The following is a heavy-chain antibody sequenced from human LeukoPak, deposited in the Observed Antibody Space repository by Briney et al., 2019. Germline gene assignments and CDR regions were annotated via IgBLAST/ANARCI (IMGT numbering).Heavy chain of an antibody. D-gene: IGHD1-26*01. CDR2: IIPVFGTA. Sequence: ASVKVSCKASGGTFSSYAISWVRQAPGQGLEWMGGIIPVFGTANYAQKFQGRVTITADESTSTAYMELSSLRSEDTAIYYCARTYSGSLFDYWGQGTLVTVSS. V-gene: IGHV1-69*13. CDR3: ARTYSGSLFDY. CDR1: GGTFSSYA. J-gene: IGHJ4*02.